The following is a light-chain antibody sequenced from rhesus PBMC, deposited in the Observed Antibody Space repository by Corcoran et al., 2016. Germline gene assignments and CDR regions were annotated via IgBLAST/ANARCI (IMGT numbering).Light chain of an antibody. CDR3: GQGTNVPYS. Sequence: DVVMTQSPLSLPITPGQPASISCRASQSLVHSNGNTYLRWYQQKPGQPPRRLIYQVSHRDFGFPDRFSGSGAGTDFTLNISRVEADDVGVYYCGQGTNVPYSFGQGTKVEIK. J-gene: IGKJ2*01. CDR2: QVS. V-gene: IGKV2-65*01. CDR1: QSLVHSNGNTY.